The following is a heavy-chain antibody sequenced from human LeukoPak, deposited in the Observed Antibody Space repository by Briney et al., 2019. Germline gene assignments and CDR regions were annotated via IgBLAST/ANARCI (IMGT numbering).Heavy chain of an antibody. D-gene: IGHD6-6*01. V-gene: IGHV3-30*04. CDR1: GYTFSSYA. Sequence: GGSLRLSCAASGYTFSSYAMHWVRQAPGKGLEWVAVISYDGSNKYYADSVKGRFTISRDNSKNTLYLQMNSLRAEDTAVYYCARGVEDSSSHGYFDYWGQGTLVTVSS. CDR2: ISYDGSNK. J-gene: IGHJ4*02. CDR3: ARGVEDSSSHGYFDY.